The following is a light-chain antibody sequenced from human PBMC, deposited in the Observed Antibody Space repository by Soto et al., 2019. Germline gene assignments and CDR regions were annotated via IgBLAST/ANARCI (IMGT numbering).Light chain of an antibody. J-gene: IGLJ1*01. Sequence: QSVLTQPPSVSGAPGQRVTISCTGSSSNFGAGYDVHWYQQLPGTAPKLLIYGNSNRPSGVPDRFSGSKSGTSASLAITGLQTEDEAHYFCKSYAGSNTYVFGSGTKVTVL. CDR2: GNS. CDR3: KSYAGSNTYV. CDR1: SSNFGAGYD. V-gene: IGLV1-40*01.